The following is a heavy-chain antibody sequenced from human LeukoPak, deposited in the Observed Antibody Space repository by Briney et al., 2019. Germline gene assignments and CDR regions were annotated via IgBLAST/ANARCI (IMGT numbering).Heavy chain of an antibody. CDR2: IVVGSGNT. D-gene: IGHD2-2*01. CDR3: AALVVPAASYYYGMDV. Sequence: SVKVSCKASGFTFTSSAVQWVRQARGQRLEWIGWIVVGSGNTNYAQKFQERVTITRDMSTSTAYMELSSLRSEDTAAYYCAALVVPAASYYYGMDVWGQGTTVTVSS. J-gene: IGHJ6*02. V-gene: IGHV1-58*01. CDR1: GFTFTSSA.